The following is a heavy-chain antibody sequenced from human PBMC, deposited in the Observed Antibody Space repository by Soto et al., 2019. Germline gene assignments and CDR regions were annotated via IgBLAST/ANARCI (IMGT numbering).Heavy chain of an antibody. CDR1: GYTFTSYD. Sequence: QVQLVQSGAEVKKPWASVKVSCKASGYTFTSYDINWVRQATGQGLEWMGWMNPNSGNTGYAQKFQGRVTMTRNTSISTAYMELSSLISEDKAVYYCARARPRYTAMADIDYWGQGTLVTVSS. V-gene: IGHV1-8*01. J-gene: IGHJ4*02. CDR2: MNPNSGNT. D-gene: IGHD5-18*01. CDR3: ARARPRYTAMADIDY.